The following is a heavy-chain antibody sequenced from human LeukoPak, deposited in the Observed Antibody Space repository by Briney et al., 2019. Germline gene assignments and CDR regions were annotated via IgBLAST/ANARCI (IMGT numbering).Heavy chain of an antibody. Sequence: PSETLSLTCTVSVGSISSYYWSWIRQPPGKGLEWIGYIYYTGSTDYKLSLKSRVTISVDTSKNQFSLKLSSVTAADTAVYYCAREGYSGTFDYWGQGTLVTVSS. J-gene: IGHJ4*02. CDR1: VGSISSYY. V-gene: IGHV4-59*01. D-gene: IGHD1-26*01. CDR2: IYYTGST. CDR3: AREGYSGTFDY.